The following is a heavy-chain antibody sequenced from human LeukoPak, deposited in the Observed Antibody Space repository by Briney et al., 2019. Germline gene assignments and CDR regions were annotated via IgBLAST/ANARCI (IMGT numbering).Heavy chain of an antibody. D-gene: IGHD6-19*01. CDR2: IKQDGTEK. J-gene: IGHJ4*02. Sequence: GGSLRLSCAASGFTFSTYWMSWVRQAPGKGLEWVAKIKQDGTEKYYVDSVKGRFTISRDNAKTSLYLQMNSLRAEDTAVYYCASKQWLVSDFDYWGQGTLVTVSS. V-gene: IGHV3-7*01. CDR1: GFTFSTYW. CDR3: ASKQWLVSDFDY.